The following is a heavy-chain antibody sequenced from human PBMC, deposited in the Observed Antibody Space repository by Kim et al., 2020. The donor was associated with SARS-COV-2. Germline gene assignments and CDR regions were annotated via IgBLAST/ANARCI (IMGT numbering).Heavy chain of an antibody. Sequence: SETLSLTCAVYGGSFSGYYWSWIRQPPGKGLEWIGEINHSGSTNYNPSLKSRVTISVDTSKNQFSLKLSSVTAADTAVYYCARGGNGDDYDILTGYPNYYYYGMDVWGQGTTVTVSS. J-gene: IGHJ6*02. CDR1: GGSFSGYY. D-gene: IGHD3-9*01. CDR3: ARGGNGDDYDILTGYPNYYYYGMDV. CDR2: INHSGST. V-gene: IGHV4-34*01.